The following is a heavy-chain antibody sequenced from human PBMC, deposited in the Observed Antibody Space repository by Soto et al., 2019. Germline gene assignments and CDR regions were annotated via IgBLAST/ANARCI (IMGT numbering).Heavy chain of an antibody. CDR3: ARHLTLDTAMVLYAFDI. D-gene: IGHD5-18*01. CDR2: IYYSGST. Sequence: PSETLSLTCTVSGGSISSSSYYWGWIRQPPGKGLEWIGSIYYSGSTYYNPSLKSRVTISVDTSKNQFSLKLSSVTAADTAVYYCARHLTLDTAMVLYAFDIWGQGTMVTV. J-gene: IGHJ3*02. V-gene: IGHV4-39*01. CDR1: GGSISSSSYY.